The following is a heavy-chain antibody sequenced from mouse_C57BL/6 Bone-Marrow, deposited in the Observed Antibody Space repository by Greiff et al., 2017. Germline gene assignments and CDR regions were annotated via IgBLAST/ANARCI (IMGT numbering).Heavy chain of an antibody. V-gene: IGHV1-64*01. J-gene: IGHJ3*01. CDR2: IHPNSGST. CDR3: TRDDYDRRFAY. CDR1: GYTFTSYW. Sequence: VQLQQPGAELVKPGASVKLSCTASGYTFTSYWMHWVKQRPGQGLEWIGMIHPNSGSTNYNEKFKSKATLTVDKSSITAYMQLSSLTSEDSAVYYCTRDDYDRRFAYWGQGTLVTVSA. D-gene: IGHD2-4*01.